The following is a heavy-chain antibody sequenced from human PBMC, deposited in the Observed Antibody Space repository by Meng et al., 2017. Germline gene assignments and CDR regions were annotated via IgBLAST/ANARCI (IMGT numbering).Heavy chain of an antibody. Sequence: ASVKVSCKASGYTFTGYYMHWVRQAPGQGLEWMGWINPNSGGTNYAQKFQGRVTMTRDTSISTAYMELSRLRSDDTAVYYCARDWGWFGELYAFDIWGQGTMVT. CDR3: ARDWGWFGELYAFDI. V-gene: IGHV1-2*02. D-gene: IGHD3-10*01. CDR2: INPNSGGT. J-gene: IGHJ3*02. CDR1: GYTFTGYY.